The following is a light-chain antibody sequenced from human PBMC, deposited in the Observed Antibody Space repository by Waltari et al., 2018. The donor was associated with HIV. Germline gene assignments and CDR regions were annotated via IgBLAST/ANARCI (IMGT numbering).Light chain of an antibody. CDR1: TSNIGSHA. Sequence: QSVLSQAPSASGTPGQSVAISCSGRTSNIGSHAVNWYQQLPGTAPKLLIHTNDQRPSGVPGRFSGSKSGTSASLAISGLQSADESDYYCATWDDSLNGPVFGGGTKLTVL. CDR2: TND. V-gene: IGLV1-44*01. J-gene: IGLJ2*01. CDR3: ATWDDSLNGPV.